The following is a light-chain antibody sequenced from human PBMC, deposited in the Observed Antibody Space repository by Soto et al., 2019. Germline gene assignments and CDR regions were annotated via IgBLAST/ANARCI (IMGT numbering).Light chain of an antibody. CDR1: QSVSSSY. CDR2: GAS. J-gene: IGKJ1*01. Sequence: EIALTQSPGTLSLSPGERATLSCRASQSVSSSYLAWYQQKPGQAPRLLIYGASSRATAIPDRFSGSGSGTDFTLTISRLEPEDFAVYYCQQYGNSPSWTFGQGTKVELK. CDR3: QQYGNSPSWT. V-gene: IGKV3-20*01.